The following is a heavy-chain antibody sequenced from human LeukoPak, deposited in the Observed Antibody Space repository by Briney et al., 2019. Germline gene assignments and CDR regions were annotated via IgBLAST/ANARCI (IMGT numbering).Heavy chain of an antibody. CDR3: ATVRPGFCSSTTCYTDY. V-gene: IGHV3-21*01. J-gene: IGHJ4*02. Sequence: GGSLRLSCAASGFTFTTYSMHWVRQAPGKGLEWVSSISSSSSYIYYADSVKGRFTISRDNARSSLYLQMNSLRAEDTAVYYCATVRPGFCSSTTCYTDYWGQGTLVTVSS. CDR2: ISSSSSYI. CDR1: GFTFTTYS. D-gene: IGHD2-2*02.